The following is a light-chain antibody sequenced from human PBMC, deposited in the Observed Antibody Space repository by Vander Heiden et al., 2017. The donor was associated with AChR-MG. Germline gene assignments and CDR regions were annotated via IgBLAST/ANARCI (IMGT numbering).Light chain of an antibody. J-gene: IGLJ1*01. CDR3: SAWDRRLTGYV. V-gene: IGLV10-54*04. CDR2: RNN. CDR1: SNNIGFQG. Sequence: QAGLTQPPSVSKDLRQTATLTCTGNSNNIGFQGAAWLQQHQGHPPKLLFYRNNSRPSGISERFSASRSGNTASLTITGLQPEDEADYYCSAWDRRLTGYVFGTGTKGTVL.